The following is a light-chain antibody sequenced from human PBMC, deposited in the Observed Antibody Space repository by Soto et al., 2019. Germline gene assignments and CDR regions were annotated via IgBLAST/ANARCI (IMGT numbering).Light chain of an antibody. Sequence: QSALTQPASVSGSPGQSIPISCTGTYSDVGSYNLVSWYQHHPGKAPKLVIYEVSNRPSGVSNRFSGSKSGNTASLTISGLQTEDEADYYCSSYTRTDTRVSGGGTKLTVL. V-gene: IGLV2-14*02. CDR3: SSYTRTDTRV. CDR1: YSDVGSYNL. J-gene: IGLJ2*01. CDR2: EVS.